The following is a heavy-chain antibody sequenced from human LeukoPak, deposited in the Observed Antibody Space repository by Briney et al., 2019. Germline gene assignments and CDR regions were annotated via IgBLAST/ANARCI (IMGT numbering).Heavy chain of an antibody. Sequence: HAGGSLILSCAASGFTFSSYEMNWVRQAPGKGLEWVSYISSSGSTIYYADSVKGRFTISRDNAKNSLYLQMNSLRAEDTAVYYCARGTWIQLWSHLDYWGQGTLVTVSS. D-gene: IGHD5-18*01. CDR2: ISSSGSTI. V-gene: IGHV3-48*03. J-gene: IGHJ4*02. CDR3: ARGTWIQLWSHLDY. CDR1: GFTFSSYE.